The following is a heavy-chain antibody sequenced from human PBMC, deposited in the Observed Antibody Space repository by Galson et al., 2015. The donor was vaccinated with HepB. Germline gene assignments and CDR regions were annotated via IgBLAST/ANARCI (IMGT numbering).Heavy chain of an antibody. V-gene: IGHV1-2*02. CDR3: ARTSCKYYDFWSGYECLFGFDP. Sequence: SVKVSCKASGYTFTGYYMHWVRQAPGQGLEWMGWINPNSGGTNYAQKFQGRVTMTRDTSISTAYMELSRLRSDDTAVYYCARTSCKYYDFWSGYECLFGFDPWGQGTLVTVSS. CDR2: INPNSGGT. CDR1: GYTFTGYY. J-gene: IGHJ5*02. D-gene: IGHD3-3*01.